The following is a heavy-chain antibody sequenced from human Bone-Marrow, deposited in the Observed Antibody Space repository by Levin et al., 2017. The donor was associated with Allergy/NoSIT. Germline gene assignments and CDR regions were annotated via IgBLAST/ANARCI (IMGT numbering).Heavy chain of an antibody. CDR1: GGTFSSYA. CDR2: IIPIFGTA. Sequence: KISCKASGGTFSSYAISWVRQAPGQGLEWMGGIIPIFGTANYAQKFQGRVTITADKSTSTAYMELSSLRSEDTAVYYCARVGYCSGGSCVDAFDIWGQGTMVTVSS. J-gene: IGHJ3*02. CDR3: ARVGYCSGGSCVDAFDI. V-gene: IGHV1-69*06. D-gene: IGHD2-15*01.